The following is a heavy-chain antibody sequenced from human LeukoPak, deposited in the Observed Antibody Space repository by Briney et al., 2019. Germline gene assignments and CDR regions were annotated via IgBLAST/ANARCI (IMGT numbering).Heavy chain of an antibody. CDR3: ARDLLYYDSSGGDY. D-gene: IGHD3-22*01. Sequence: GGSLRLSCAASGFTFDDYGMSWVRQAPGKGLEWISHISAASHGIKYVASVKGRFTISRDNAKNSVFLQMTSLRPEDTAVYYCARDLLYYDSSGGDYWGQGTLVTVSS. J-gene: IGHJ4*02. V-gene: IGHV3-48*01. CDR2: ISAASHGI. CDR1: GFTFDDYG.